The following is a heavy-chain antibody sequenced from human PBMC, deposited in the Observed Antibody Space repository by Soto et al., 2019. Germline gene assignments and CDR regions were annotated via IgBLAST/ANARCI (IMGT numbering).Heavy chain of an antibody. CDR2: TYYRSKWYN. CDR1: VDTVSRNSAS. Sequence: SQTLSVTCAISVDTVSRNSASCNWIRQSPSRGLEWLGRTYYRSKWYNDYAVSVKSRITINPATSKNQFSLQLHSVTPAATAVYSCASGHSSGWLDGGFDYWGQGTLVTVSS. V-gene: IGHV6-1*01. CDR3: ASGHSSGWLDGGFDY. D-gene: IGHD6-19*01. J-gene: IGHJ4*02.